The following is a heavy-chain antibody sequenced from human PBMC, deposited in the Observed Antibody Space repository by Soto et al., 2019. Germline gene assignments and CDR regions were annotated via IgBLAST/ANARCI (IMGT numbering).Heavy chain of an antibody. CDR3: ARGGVLKPFDP. V-gene: IGHV1-69*12. D-gene: IGHD3-16*01. CDR1: GGTFSSYS. CDR2: IIPVFGTK. J-gene: IGHJ5*02. Sequence: QVQLVQSGAEVKKPGSSVKVSCKTSGGTFSSYSINWVRQAPGHGLEWMGVIIPVFGTKNFARSFRGRVSLTADESTNTVYMELTNLRSDDTGVYFCARGGVLKPFDPRGQGRLVTVSS.